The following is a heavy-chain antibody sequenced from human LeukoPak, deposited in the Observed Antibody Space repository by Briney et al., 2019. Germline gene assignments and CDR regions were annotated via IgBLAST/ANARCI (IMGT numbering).Heavy chain of an antibody. J-gene: IGHJ4*02. Sequence: GGSLRLSCAASGFTFSDYAMHWVRQAPGKGLEWVSLIIGDGGSTYYADSVKGRFTISRDNSKNSLYLEINSLRNDDPAFYYCRKEVRERGYVDFWGQGNLVTVSS. CDR1: GFTFSDYA. CDR3: RKEVRERGYVDF. D-gene: IGHD3-22*01. CDR2: IIGDGGST. V-gene: IGHV3-43*02.